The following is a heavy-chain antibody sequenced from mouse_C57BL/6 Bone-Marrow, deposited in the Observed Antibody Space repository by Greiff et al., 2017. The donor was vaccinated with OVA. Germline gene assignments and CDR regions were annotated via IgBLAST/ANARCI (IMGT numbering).Heavy chain of an antibody. J-gene: IGHJ2*01. CDR2: IYPGDGDT. V-gene: IGHV1-82*01. CDR1: GYAFSSSW. CDR3: ARTLDFDY. Sequence: QVQLKESGPELVKPGASVKISCKASGYAFSSSWMNWVKQRPGKGLEWIGRIYPGDGDTNYNGKFKGKATLTADKSSSTAYMQLSSLTSEDSAVYFCARTLDFDYWGQGTTLTVSS.